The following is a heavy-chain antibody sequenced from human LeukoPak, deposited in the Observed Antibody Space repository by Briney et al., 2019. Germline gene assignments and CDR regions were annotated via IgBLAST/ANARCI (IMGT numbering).Heavy chain of an antibody. V-gene: IGHV1-2*02. Sequence: GASVNVSCKASGYTFTGYYMDWVRQAPGQGLEWMGWINSNSGGTNYAQKFQGRVTMTRDTSISTAYMEVSRLRSDDTAVYYCARGRASNGDANYYHYYMDVWGKGTTVTVSS. J-gene: IGHJ6*03. D-gene: IGHD4-17*01. CDR2: INSNSGGT. CDR3: ARGRASNGDANYYHYYMDV. CDR1: GYTFTGYY.